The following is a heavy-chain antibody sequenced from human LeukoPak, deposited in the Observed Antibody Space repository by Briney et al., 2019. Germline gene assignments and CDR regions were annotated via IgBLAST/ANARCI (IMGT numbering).Heavy chain of an antibody. J-gene: IGHJ6*03. Sequence: SVKVSCKASGGTFSSYVISWVRQAPGQGLGWMGRIIPIFGTANFAQKLQGRVTITTDESTSTAYMELRRLRSTGTRVYFCVRDAGYCSGGSCYYYYYYMDIWGKRDTVTVSS. V-gene: IGHV1-69*05. CDR3: VRDAGYCSGGSCYYYYYYMDI. CDR2: IIPIFGTA. CDR1: GGTFSSYV. D-gene: IGHD2-15*01.